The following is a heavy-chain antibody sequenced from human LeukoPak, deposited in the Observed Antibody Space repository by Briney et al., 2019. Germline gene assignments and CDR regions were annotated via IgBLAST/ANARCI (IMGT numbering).Heavy chain of an antibody. V-gene: IGHV1-46*01. Sequence: ASVKVSCKASGYTFTSYYMHWVRQAPGQGLEWMGIINPSGGSTSYAQKFQGRVTMTGDTSTSTVYMELSSLRSEDTAVYYCAGAAAVSGFDYWGQGTLVTVSS. CDR3: AGAAAVSGFDY. J-gene: IGHJ4*02. CDR2: INPSGGST. CDR1: GYTFTSYY. D-gene: IGHD6-13*01.